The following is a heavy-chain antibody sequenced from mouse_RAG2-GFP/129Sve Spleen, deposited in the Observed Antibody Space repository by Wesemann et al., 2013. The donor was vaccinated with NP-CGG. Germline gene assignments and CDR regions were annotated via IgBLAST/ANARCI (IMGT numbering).Heavy chain of an antibody. CDR3: ARTGYGNLYAMDY. J-gene: IGHJ4*01. V-gene: IGHV1-80*01. D-gene: IGHD2-10*02. Sequence: QVQLQQSGAELVRPGSSVKISCKASGYAFSSYWMNWVKQRPGQGLEWIGQIYPGDGDTNYNGKFKGKATLTADKSSSTAYMQLSSLTSEDSAVYFCARTGYGNLYAMDYWGGSRGNLSHRLL. CDR2: IYPGDGDT. CDR1: GYAFSSYW.